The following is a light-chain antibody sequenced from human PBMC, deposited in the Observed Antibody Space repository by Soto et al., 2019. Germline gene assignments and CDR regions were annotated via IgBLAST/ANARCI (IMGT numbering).Light chain of an antibody. V-gene: IGKV1-39*01. CDR1: QTVSKF. CDR2: SAS. Sequence: DVQMTQSPXSLSASVGASVTIACRASQTVSKFVNWYQQKPGKVPDLLIYSASTLYRGVPSRFSGSGSGTEFTLTISNLQPEDFATYYCQQTYRPPRTFAQGTKVDI. CDR3: QQTYRPPRT. J-gene: IGKJ1*01.